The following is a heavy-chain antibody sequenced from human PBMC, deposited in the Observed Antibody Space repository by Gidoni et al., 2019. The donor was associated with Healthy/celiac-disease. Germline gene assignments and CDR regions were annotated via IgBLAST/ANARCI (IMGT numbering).Heavy chain of an antibody. Sequence: EVQLVESGGALVKPGGSLRLSSAASGFTSCNAWLSWVRQAPGKGLEWVGRIKSKTDGGTTDYAAPVKGRVTIARDDSKNTLYLQMNSLKTEDTAVDYCTTKTTADIVLMVYAIGDAFDIWGQGTMVTVSS. V-gene: IGHV3-15*02. CDR3: TTKTTADIVLMVYAIGDAFDI. CDR1: GFTSCNAW. J-gene: IGHJ3*02. CDR2: IKSKTDGGTT. D-gene: IGHD2-8*01.